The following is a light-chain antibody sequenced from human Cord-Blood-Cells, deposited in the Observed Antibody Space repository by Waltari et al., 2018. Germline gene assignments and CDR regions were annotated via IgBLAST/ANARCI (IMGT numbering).Light chain of an antibody. V-gene: IGLV2-14*03. CDR2: DVS. Sequence: QSALTQPASVSGSPGQSTTISCTGTSSDVGGYNHVSWYHQHPGKAPKIMIYDVSNRPSGVSNRFSGSKSGNTASLTISGLQAEDEADYYCSSYTSSSTWVFGGGTKLTVL. CDR3: SSYTSSSTWV. CDR1: SSDVGGYNH. J-gene: IGLJ3*02.